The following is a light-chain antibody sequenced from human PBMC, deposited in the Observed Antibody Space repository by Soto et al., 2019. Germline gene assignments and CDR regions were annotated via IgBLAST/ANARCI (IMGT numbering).Light chain of an antibody. Sequence: QSVLTQPPSASGTPGQRVTICCSGSSYNIGSNYVYWYQKLPGTAPKLLIYRNNQRPSGVPDRFSGSKSGTSASLAISGLRSEDEADYYCAAWDDSLSVWVFGGGTQLTVL. J-gene: IGLJ3*02. CDR3: AAWDDSLSVWV. V-gene: IGLV1-47*01. CDR1: SYNIGSNY. CDR2: RNN.